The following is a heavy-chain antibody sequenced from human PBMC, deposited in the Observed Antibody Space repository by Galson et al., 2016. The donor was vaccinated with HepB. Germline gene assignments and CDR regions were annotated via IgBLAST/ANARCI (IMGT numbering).Heavy chain of an antibody. CDR3: AKDKAKRVQTGGMDV. V-gene: IGHV3-9*01. D-gene: IGHD7-27*01. CDR2: INWNSGVI. J-gene: IGHJ6*02. CDR1: GFKFDDNA. Sequence: LRLSCAASGFKFDDNAMHWVRQAPGKGPEWVAGINWNSGVIGYAHFVRGRFIMSRDNAKNSLYLQMNSLRPEDTALYYCAKDKAKRVQTGGMDVWGQGTTVTVSS.